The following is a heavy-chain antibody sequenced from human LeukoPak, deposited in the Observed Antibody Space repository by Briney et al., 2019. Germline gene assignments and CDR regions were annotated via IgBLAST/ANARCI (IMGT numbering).Heavy chain of an antibody. CDR2: IRYDGSNK. J-gene: IGHJ4*02. CDR1: GFTFSSYG. V-gene: IGHV3-30*02. Sequence: TGGSLRLSCAAPGFTFSSYGMHWVRQAPGKGLEWVAFIRYDGSNKYYADSVKGRFTISRDNSKNTLYLQLNSLRAEDTAVYYCAKDGYSYGYGFDYWGQGTLVTVSS. CDR3: AKDGYSYGYGFDY. D-gene: IGHD5-18*01.